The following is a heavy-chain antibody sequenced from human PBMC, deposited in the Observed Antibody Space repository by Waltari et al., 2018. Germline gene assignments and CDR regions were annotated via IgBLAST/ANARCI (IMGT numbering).Heavy chain of an antibody. Sequence: QVQLQQWGAGLLKPSETLSLTCAVYGGSFSGYYWSWIRQPPGKGLEWIGEINHSGRTNYNPSLKSRVTISVDTSKNQFSLKLSSVTAADTAVYYCARGFHTIFGVVNWFDPWGQGTLVTVSS. J-gene: IGHJ5*02. V-gene: IGHV4-34*01. CDR1: GGSFSGYY. D-gene: IGHD3-3*01. CDR2: INHSGRT. CDR3: ARGFHTIFGVVNWFDP.